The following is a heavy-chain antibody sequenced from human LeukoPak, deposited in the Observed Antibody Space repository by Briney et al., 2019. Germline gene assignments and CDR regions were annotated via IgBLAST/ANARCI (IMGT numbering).Heavy chain of an antibody. Sequence: PGGSLRLSCAASGFSFSSYGMNWLRQAPGKGLEWVAFIRNDGSNTYYADSVKGRFTISRDNSKNTLYLQMSSLRAEDTAVYYCARILSSAWAELRYWSQGNLVTVSS. J-gene: IGHJ4*02. CDR2: IRNDGSNT. CDR3: ARILSSAWAELRY. V-gene: IGHV3-30*02. D-gene: IGHD6-19*01. CDR1: GFSFSSYG.